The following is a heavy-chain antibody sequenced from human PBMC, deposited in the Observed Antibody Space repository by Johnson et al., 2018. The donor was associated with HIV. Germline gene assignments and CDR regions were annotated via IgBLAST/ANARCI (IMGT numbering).Heavy chain of an antibody. CDR1: GFTFINYW. V-gene: IGHV3-74*01. D-gene: IGHD6-19*01. J-gene: IGHJ3*02. Sequence: VQLVESGGGVVQPGRSLRLSCAASGFTFINYWMHWVRQAPGKGLVWVSRMNGDGKSTTYADSVKGRFTISRDNAKNTLYLQMNSLRVEDTAVYYCAKDGGWPENAFDIWGQGTMVTVSS. CDR3: AKDGGWPENAFDI. CDR2: MNGDGKST.